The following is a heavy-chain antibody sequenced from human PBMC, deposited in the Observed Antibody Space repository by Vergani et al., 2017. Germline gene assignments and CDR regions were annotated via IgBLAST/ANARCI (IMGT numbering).Heavy chain of an antibody. Sequence: EVQLVESGGGLVQPGGSLRLSCAASGFTVSSNYMSWVRQAPGTGLEWVSSISGSGGSTYYADSVKGRFTISRDNSKNTLYLQMNSLRAEDTAVYYCARDLYLLDIVVVPAAVGGYYGMDVWVQGTTVTVSS. CDR2: ISGSGGST. J-gene: IGHJ6*02. CDR1: GFTVSSNY. CDR3: ARDLYLLDIVVVPAAVGGYYGMDV. D-gene: IGHD2-2*03. V-gene: IGHV3-23*04.